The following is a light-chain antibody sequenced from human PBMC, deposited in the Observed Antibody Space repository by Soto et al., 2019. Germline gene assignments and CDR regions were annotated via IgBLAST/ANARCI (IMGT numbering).Light chain of an antibody. CDR3: QQYGSSPPVT. Sequence: EIVLTQSPGTLSLSPGERTTLSCRASQSVSSSYLAWYQQKPGQAPRLLIYGASSRATGIPDRFSGSGSGTGFTLTISRLEPEDFAGYYCQQYGSSPPVTFGGGTKVDIK. CDR2: GAS. J-gene: IGKJ4*01. V-gene: IGKV3-20*01. CDR1: QSVSSSY.